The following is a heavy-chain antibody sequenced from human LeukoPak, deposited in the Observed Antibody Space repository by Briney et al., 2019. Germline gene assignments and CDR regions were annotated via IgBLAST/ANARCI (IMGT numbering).Heavy chain of an antibody. V-gene: IGHV4-59*01. CDR3: ARVMAAASYYFDY. J-gene: IGHJ4*02. CDR2: IYYSGST. CDR1: GGSISSYY. Sequence: SETLSLTCTVSGGSISSYYWSWIRQPPGKGLEWIGYIYYSGSTNYNPSLKSRVTISVDTSKNQFSLKLSSVSAADTAVYYCARVMAAASYYFDYWGQGTLVTVSS. D-gene: IGHD2-15*01.